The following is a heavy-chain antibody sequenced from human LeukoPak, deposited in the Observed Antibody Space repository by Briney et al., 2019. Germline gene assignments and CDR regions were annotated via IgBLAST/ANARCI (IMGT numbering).Heavy chain of an antibody. D-gene: IGHD3-3*02. CDR2: IYYSGST. CDR3: ARISAGYPDY. V-gene: IGHV4-4*02. J-gene: IGHJ4*02. Sequence: PSETLSLTCAVSGGSISSSNWWSWVRQPPGKGLEWIGYIYYSGSTNYNPSLKSRVTISVDTSKNQFSLKLSSVTAADTAVYYCARISAGYPDYWGQGTLVTVSS. CDR1: GGSISSSNW.